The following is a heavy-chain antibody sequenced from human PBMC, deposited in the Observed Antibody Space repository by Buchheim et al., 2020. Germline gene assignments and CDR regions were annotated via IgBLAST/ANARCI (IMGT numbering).Heavy chain of an antibody. D-gene: IGHD5-12*01. Sequence: QVQLQESGPGLVKPSETLSLTCTVSGGSIRGYYWSWIRQPPGKGLESIGYIYYSGSTNYNPSLKSRVTISVDTSNNQFSLKLSSVTAADTAVYYCAREAGLHWGQGTL. V-gene: IGHV4-59*01. CDR2: IYYSGST. CDR3: AREAGLH. J-gene: IGHJ4*02. CDR1: GGSIRGYY.